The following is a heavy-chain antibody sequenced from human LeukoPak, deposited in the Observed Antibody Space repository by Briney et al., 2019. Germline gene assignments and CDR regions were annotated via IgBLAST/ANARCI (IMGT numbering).Heavy chain of an antibody. Sequence: ASVKVSCKASGYTFTGYYMHWVRQAPGQGLEWMGWINPNSGGTNYAQKFQGRVTMTRDTSISTAYMELSRLRSDDTAVYYCARDLSVLLWFGELLHNWFDPWGQGTLVTVSS. J-gene: IGHJ5*02. V-gene: IGHV1-2*02. CDR3: ARDLSVLLWFGELLHNWFDP. CDR1: GYTFTGYY. D-gene: IGHD3-10*01. CDR2: INPNSGGT.